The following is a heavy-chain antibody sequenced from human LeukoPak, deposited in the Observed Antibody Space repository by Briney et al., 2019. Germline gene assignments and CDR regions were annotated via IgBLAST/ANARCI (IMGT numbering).Heavy chain of an antibody. V-gene: IGHV1-18*01. CDR3: ARDLLDLDYGGNSAFDY. D-gene: IGHD4-23*01. CDR2: ISAYNGNT. J-gene: IGHJ4*02. CDR1: GGTFSSYA. Sequence: GASVKVSCKASGGTFSSYAINWVRQAPGQGLEWMGWISAYNGNTNYAQKFQGRVTMTTDTSTSTAYMELRSLRSDDTAVYYCARDLLDLDYGGNSAFDYWGQGTLVTVSS.